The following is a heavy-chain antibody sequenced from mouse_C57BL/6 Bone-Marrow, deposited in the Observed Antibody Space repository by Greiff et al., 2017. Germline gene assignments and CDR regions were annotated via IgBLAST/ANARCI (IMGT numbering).Heavy chain of an antibody. J-gene: IGHJ2*01. V-gene: IGHV15-2*01. D-gene: IGHD2-3*01. CDR2: ILPSIGRT. CDR1: DSEVFPIAY. CDR3: ARNDGYPPFYFDY. Sequence: QVQLQQSGSELRSPGSSVKLSCKDFDSEVFPIAYMSWVRQKPGHGFEWIGGILPSIGRTIYGEKFEDKATLDADTLSNTAYLELNSLTSEDSAIYYCARNDGYPPFYFDYWGQGTTRTVSS.